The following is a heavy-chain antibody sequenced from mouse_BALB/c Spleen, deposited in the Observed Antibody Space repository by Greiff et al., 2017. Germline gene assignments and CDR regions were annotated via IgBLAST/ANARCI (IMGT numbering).Heavy chain of an antibody. J-gene: IGHJ4*01. D-gene: IGHD2-1*01. V-gene: IGHV1-82*01. CDR1: GYAFSSSW. Sequence: LQESGPELVKPGASVKISCKASGYAFSSSWMNWVKQRPGQGLEWIGRIYPGDGDTNYNGKFKGKATLTADKSSSTAYMQLSSLTSVDSAVYFCARNAVYYGNYVLYAMDYWGQGTSVTVSS. CDR3: ARNAVYYGNYVLYAMDY. CDR2: IYPGDGDT.